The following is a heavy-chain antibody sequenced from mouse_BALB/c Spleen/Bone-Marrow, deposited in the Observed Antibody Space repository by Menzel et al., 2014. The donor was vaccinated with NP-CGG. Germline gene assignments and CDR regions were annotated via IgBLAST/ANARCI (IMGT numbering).Heavy chain of an antibody. V-gene: IGHV2-9*02. CDR1: GFSLTSYG. CDR3: ARATGMYYAMDY. D-gene: IGHD4-1*01. CDR2: IWAGGRT. J-gene: IGHJ4*01. Sequence: VKLVESGPGLVAPSPGLSITCTVSGFSLTSYGVHWVRQPPGKGLEGLGVIWAGGRTNYNSALMSRLSISKDNSKSXVVLKMNSQQTDDTAMYYCARATGMYYAMDYWGQGTSVTVSS.